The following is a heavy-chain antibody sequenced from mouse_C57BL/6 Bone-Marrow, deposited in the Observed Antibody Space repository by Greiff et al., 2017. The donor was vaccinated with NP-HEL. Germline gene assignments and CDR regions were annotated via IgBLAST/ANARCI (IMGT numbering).Heavy chain of an antibody. D-gene: IGHD1-1*01. J-gene: IGHJ1*03. CDR1: GFTFNTYA. CDR3: VRERITTEYFDV. CDR2: IRSKSSNYAT. Sequence: EVQRVESGGGLVQPKGSSKLSCAASGFTFNTYAMHWVRQAPGKGLEWVARIRSKSSNYATYYADSVKDRFTISRDDSQSMLYLQMNNLKTEDTAMYYCVRERITTEYFDVWGTGTTVTVSS. V-gene: IGHV10-3*01.